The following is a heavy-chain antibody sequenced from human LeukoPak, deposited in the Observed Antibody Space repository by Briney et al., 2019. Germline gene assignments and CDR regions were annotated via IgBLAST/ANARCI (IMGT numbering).Heavy chain of an antibody. V-gene: IGHV4-39*01. Sequence: PSETLSLTCTVSGGSINSASHYWVWIRQSPGKGLEWIGTISYSGSTYYNPSLMSRVTISVDTSKNQFSLKLRSVTAADTALYYYARQPQDVVIAPTLPFDYWGQGTLVTVSS. CDR3: ARQPQDVVIAPTLPFDY. CDR1: GGSINSASHY. CDR2: ISYSGST. J-gene: IGHJ4*02. D-gene: IGHD2/OR15-2a*01.